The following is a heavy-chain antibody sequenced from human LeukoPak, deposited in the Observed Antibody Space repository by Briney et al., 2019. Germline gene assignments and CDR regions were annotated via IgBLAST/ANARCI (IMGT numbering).Heavy chain of an antibody. J-gene: IGHJ6*02. CDR1: GGSFSGYY. CDR2: INHSGST. Sequence: KPSETLSLTCAVYGGSFSGYYWSWIRQPPGKGLEWIGEINHSGSTNYNPSLKSRVTISVDTSKNQFSLKLSSVTAADTAVYYCAGFFSTVTTRLGEVFGMDVWGQGTTVTVPS. CDR3: AGFFSTVTTRLGEVFGMDV. V-gene: IGHV4-34*01. D-gene: IGHD4-17*01.